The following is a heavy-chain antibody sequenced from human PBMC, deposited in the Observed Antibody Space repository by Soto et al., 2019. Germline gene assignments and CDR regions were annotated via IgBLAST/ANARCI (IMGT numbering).Heavy chain of an antibody. Sequence: SETLSLTCTVSGGSVSSGSYYWSWIRQPPGKGLEWIGYIYYSGSTNYNPSLKSRVTISVDTSKNQFSLKLSSVTAADTAVYYCARYPYYYDSSGYSGYYYYYGMDVWGQGTTVTVSS. CDR2: IYYSGST. J-gene: IGHJ6*02. CDR3: ARYPYYYDSSGYSGYYYYYGMDV. CDR1: GGSVSSGSYY. V-gene: IGHV4-61*01. D-gene: IGHD3-22*01.